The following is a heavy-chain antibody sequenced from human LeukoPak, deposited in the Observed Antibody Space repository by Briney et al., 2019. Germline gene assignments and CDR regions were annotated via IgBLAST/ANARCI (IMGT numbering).Heavy chain of an antibody. CDR1: GDSFSSNSAA. Sequence: SQTLSLTCAISGDSFSSNSAAWNWIRQSPSRGLEWLGRTYYRSKWYNDYAVSVKSRITINPDTSKNQFSLQLNSVTPEDTAVYCCARDSSMVVIPLDPWGQGTLVTVSS. J-gene: IGHJ5*02. CDR2: TYYRSKWYN. V-gene: IGHV6-1*01. D-gene: IGHD2-21*01. CDR3: ARDSSMVVIPLDP.